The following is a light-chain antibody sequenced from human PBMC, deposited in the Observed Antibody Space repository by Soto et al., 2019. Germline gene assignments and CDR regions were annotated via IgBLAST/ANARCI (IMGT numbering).Light chain of an antibody. CDR3: QQRYNWLT. CDR1: QSVTKY. V-gene: IGKV3-11*01. Sequence: EIVLTQSPATLSVSPGQRATLSFRASQSVTKYLAWYKQKPGQAPRLLIYDTSNRATGIPARLSGSGSGTEFTLTISSIESEDYGIYYCQQRYNWLTFGGGTKVDIK. J-gene: IGKJ4*01. CDR2: DTS.